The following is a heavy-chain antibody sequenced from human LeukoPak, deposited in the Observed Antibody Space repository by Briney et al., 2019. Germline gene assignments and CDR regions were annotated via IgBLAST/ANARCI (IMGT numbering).Heavy chain of an antibody. J-gene: IGHJ5*02. Sequence: SQTLSLTCTVSGGSISSGGYYWTWIRQHPGKGLEWIGYIYYSGSTYYNPSLKSRVTISVDTSKNQFSLKLSSVTAADTAVYYCARGIAVAGTLDWFDPWGQGTLVTVSS. D-gene: IGHD6-19*01. CDR3: ARGIAVAGTLDWFDP. V-gene: IGHV4-31*03. CDR1: GGSISSGGYY. CDR2: IYYSGST.